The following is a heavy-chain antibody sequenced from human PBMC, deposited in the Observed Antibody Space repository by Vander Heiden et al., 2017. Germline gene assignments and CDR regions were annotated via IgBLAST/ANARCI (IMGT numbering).Heavy chain of an antibody. CDR1: GYSFTTYW. CDR3: VKYGDDGGRWYFDL. V-gene: IGHV5-51*01. D-gene: IGHD2-15*01. CDR2: IYPGDSDT. J-gene: IGHJ2*01. Sequence: EVQLVQSGAEVKKPGESVKISCKGSGYSFTTYWIGWVRQMPGKGLEWMGIIYPGDSDTRYSPSVQGQVTMSVDKSISTAYLQWSTMKASDTAMYYCVKYGDDGGRWYFDLWGRGTLVSVYS.